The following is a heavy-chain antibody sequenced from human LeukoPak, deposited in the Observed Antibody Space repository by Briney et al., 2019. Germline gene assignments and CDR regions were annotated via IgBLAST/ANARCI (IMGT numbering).Heavy chain of an antibody. CDR3: AREETYGSGSYYIGGGFDP. J-gene: IGHJ5*02. Sequence: SVKVSCKASGFTFTSSAVQWVRQARGQRLEWIGWIVVGSGNTNYAQKFQERVTITRDMSTSTAYMELSSLRSEDTAVYYCAREETYGSGSYYIGGGFDPWGQGTLVTVSS. CDR1: GFTFTSSA. V-gene: IGHV1-58*01. CDR2: IVVGSGNT. D-gene: IGHD3-10*01.